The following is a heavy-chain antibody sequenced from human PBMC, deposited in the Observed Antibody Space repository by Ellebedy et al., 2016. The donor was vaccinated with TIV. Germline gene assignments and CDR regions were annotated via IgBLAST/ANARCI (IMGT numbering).Heavy chain of an antibody. V-gene: IGHV4-39*01. D-gene: IGHD3-10*01. Sequence: MPSETLSLTCTVSGGSISSSSYYWGWIRQPPGKGLEWIGRIYYSGSTYYNPSLKSRVTISVDTSKNQFSLNLSSVTAADTAVYYCASQGDIDGSGSRYYYYGMDVWGQGTTVTVSS. J-gene: IGHJ6*02. CDR3: ASQGDIDGSGSRYYYYGMDV. CDR2: IYYSGST. CDR1: GGSISSSSYY.